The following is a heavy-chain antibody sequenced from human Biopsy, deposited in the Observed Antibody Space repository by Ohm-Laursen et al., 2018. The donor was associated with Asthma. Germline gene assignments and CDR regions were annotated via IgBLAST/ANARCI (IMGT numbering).Heavy chain of an antibody. V-gene: IGHV4-30-2*01. CDR3: ARVKDGYNFDY. CDR2: IYHSGST. CDR1: GGSISSGGYS. Sequence: TLSLTWSVSGGSISSGGYSWSWIRQPPGKGLEWTGYIYHSGSTYYNPSLKSRVTISVDRSKNQFSLKLSSVTAADTAVYYCARVKDGYNFDYWGQGTLATVSS. J-gene: IGHJ4*02. D-gene: IGHD5-24*01.